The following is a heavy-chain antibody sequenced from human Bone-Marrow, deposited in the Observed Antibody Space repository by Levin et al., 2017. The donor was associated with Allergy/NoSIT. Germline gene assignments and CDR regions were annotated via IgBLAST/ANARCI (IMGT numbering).Heavy chain of an antibody. CDR2: ISSRSNYR. V-gene: IGHV3-21*01. CDR3: ASEGYYDSSGYYRMINAFHI. Sequence: PGGSLRLSCVASGFSFSNYSVNWVRQAPGKGLEWVSSISSRSNYRYYADSVQGRFTISRDNAKNSLFLQMNSLRAEDTAVYYCASEGYYDSSGYYRMINAFHIWGQGTMVTVSS. J-gene: IGHJ3*02. CDR1: GFSFSNYS. D-gene: IGHD3-22*01.